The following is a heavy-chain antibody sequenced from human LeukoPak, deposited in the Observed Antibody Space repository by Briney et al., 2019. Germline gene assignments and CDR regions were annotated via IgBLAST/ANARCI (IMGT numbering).Heavy chain of an antibody. J-gene: IGHJ4*02. CDR2: IKHDGSGI. D-gene: IGHD4-23*01. CDR1: GFSFTTYW. Sequence: GGSLRLSCAASGFSFTTYWMSWVRQAPGRGLEWLANIKHDGSGIYYANSAKGRFTISKDNAKNSLYLQMHSLRVEDTALYYCARGGDYAGVAALIDLWGQGTPVTVSS. CDR3: ARGGDYAGVAALIDL. V-gene: IGHV3-7*01.